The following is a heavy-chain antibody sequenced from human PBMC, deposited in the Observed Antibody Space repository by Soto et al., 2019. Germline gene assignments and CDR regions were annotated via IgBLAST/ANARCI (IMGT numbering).Heavy chain of an antibody. CDR1: GGSISSYY. CDR3: ARGPDRSSGWYENDAFDI. CDR2: IYYSGST. J-gene: IGHJ3*02. V-gene: IGHV4-59*01. D-gene: IGHD6-19*01. Sequence: PSETLSLTCTVSGGSISSYYWSWIRQPPGKGLEWIGYIYYSGSTNYNPSLKSRVTTSVDTSKNQFSLKLSSVTAADTAVYYCARGPDRSSGWYENDAFDIWGQGTMVTVSS.